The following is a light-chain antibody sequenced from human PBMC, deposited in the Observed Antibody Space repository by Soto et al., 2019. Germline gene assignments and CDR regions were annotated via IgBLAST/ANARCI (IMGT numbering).Light chain of an antibody. J-gene: IGKJ1*01. CDR2: AAS. CDR3: QQANSFPPWT. Sequence: DLQMTQSPSSVSASVGDRVTITCRASQDISNWLAWYQQKPGKAPNLLIYAASRLQSGVPSRFSGSGSGTDFTLTISGLQPEDFATYYCQQANSFPPWTFGQGTKVEIK. V-gene: IGKV1-12*01. CDR1: QDISNW.